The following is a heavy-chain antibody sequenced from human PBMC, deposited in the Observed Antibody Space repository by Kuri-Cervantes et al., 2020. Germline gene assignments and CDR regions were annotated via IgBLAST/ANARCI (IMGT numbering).Heavy chain of an antibody. Sequence: LRLSCAVSGGSISSGGYSWSWIRQPPGKGLEWIGYIYHSGSTYYNPSLKSRVTISVDRSKNQFSLKLSSVTAADTAVYYCARAPGSRGVVPAAFDIWGQGTMVTVSS. CDR1: GGSISSGGYS. V-gene: IGHV4-30-2*01. D-gene: IGHD2-2*01. J-gene: IGHJ3*02. CDR2: IYHSGST. CDR3: ARAPGSRGVVPAAFDI.